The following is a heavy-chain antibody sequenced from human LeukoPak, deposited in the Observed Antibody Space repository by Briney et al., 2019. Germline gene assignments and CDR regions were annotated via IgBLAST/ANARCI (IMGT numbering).Heavy chain of an antibody. CDR3: AVSNWMDP. J-gene: IGHJ5*02. V-gene: IGHV3-9*01. Sequence: GRSLRLSCAASGFTFDDYAMHWVRQAPGKGLEWVSGISWNSAGIGYADSVKGRFTISRDNAKNTVHLQMDSLTVEDTAVYYCAVSNWMDPWGQGILVTVSS. CDR1: GFTFDDYA. CDR2: ISWNSAGI.